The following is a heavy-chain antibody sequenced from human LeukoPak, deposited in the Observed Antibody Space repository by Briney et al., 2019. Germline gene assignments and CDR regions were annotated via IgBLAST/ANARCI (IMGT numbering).Heavy chain of an antibody. CDR2: ISGSGGST. D-gene: IGHD6-19*01. CDR3: AKFPIAVAGNYYYMDV. V-gene: IGHV3-23*01. J-gene: IGHJ6*03. CDR1: GFTFSSYA. Sequence: GGSLRLSCAASGFTFSSYAMSWVRQAPGKGLEWVSAISGSGGSTYYADSVKGRFTISRDNSKNTLYLQMNSLRAEDTAVYYCAKFPIAVAGNYYYMDVWGKGTTVTVSS.